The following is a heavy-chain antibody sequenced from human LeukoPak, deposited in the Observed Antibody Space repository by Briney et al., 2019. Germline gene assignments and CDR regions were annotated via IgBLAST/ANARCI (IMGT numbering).Heavy chain of an antibody. CDR1: GFTFSSFA. CDR3: ATTALAADFWSGYYTY. CDR2: ISGSGGST. Sequence: GGSLRLSCAASGFTFSSFAMSWVRQAPGKGLERVSAISGSGGSTYFADSVKGRFTISRDNSKNTLYLQMNSLRAEDTAVYYCATTALAADFWSGYYTYWGQGTLVTVSS. V-gene: IGHV3-23*01. D-gene: IGHD3-3*01. J-gene: IGHJ4*02.